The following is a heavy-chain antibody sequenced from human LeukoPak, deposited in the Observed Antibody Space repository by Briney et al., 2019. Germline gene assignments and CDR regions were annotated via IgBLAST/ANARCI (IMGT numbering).Heavy chain of an antibody. V-gene: IGHV3-11*05. CDR2: FSSSTGYS. J-gene: IGHJ4*02. CDR1: GFTFSDYY. Sequence: PGGSLRLSCAASGFTFSDYYMTWIRQAPGKGLEWVSYFSSSTGYSNYADSVKGRFTISRDNAKNSLYLQMNSLRVEDTAVYYCARGGYYYDSSAETLPTNWGQGTLVTVSS. CDR3: ARGGYYYDSSAETLPTN. D-gene: IGHD3-22*01.